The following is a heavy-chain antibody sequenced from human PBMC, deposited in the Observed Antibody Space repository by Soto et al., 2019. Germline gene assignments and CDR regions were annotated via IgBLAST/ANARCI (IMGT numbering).Heavy chain of an antibody. J-gene: IGHJ4*02. CDR3: ARDSPGCSGGSCYSGGFDY. CDR1: GFTFSSYG. D-gene: IGHD2-15*01. Sequence: GGSLRLSCAASGFTFSSYGMHWVRQAPGKGLEWVAVIWYDGSNKYYADSVKGRFTISRDNSKNTLYLQMNSLRAEDTAVYYCARDSPGCSGGSCYSGGFDYWGQGTLVTVSS. V-gene: IGHV3-33*01. CDR2: IWYDGSNK.